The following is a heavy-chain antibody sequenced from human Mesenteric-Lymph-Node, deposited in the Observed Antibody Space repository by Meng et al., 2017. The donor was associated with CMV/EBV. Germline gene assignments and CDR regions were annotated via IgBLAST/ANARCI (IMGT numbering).Heavy chain of an antibody. CDR1: SGSIRSYY. CDR2: IYYSGST. CDR3: ARYSSSVDY. J-gene: IGHJ4*02. D-gene: IGHD6-13*01. V-gene: IGHV4-59*08. Sequence: GSLRLSCNVSSGSIRSYYWSWIRQPPGEGLEWIGYIYYSGSTNYNPSLKSRVTISVDTSKNQFSLKLSSVTAADTAVYYCARYSSSVDYWGQGTLVTVSS.